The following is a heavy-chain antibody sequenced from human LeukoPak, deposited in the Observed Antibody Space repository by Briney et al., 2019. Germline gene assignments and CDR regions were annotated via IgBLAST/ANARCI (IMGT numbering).Heavy chain of an antibody. V-gene: IGHV3-48*01. CDR2: INSDTI. J-gene: IGHJ4*02. Sequence: PGGSLRLSCAASGFTFSSYGMHWVRQAPGQGLEWVSYINSDTIWYADSVKGRFTISRDNAKNSLFLQMNSLRAEDTAVYYCARDRDWGFDYWGQGTLVTVSS. D-gene: IGHD7-27*01. CDR3: ARDRDWGFDY. CDR1: GFTFSSYG.